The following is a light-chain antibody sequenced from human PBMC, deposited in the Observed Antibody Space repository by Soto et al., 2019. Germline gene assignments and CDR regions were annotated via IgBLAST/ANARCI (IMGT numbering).Light chain of an antibody. J-gene: IGLJ1*01. CDR2: DVS. V-gene: IGLV2-11*01. CDR1: SSDVGGYNY. CDR3: CSYAGSYTFAV. Sequence: SALTQPRSVSGSPGQSVTLSCTGTSSDVGGYNYVSWYQQHPGKAPKLMIYDVSKRPSGVPDRFSGSKSGNTASLTISGLQAEDEADYYCCSYAGSYTFAVFGTGTKLTVL.